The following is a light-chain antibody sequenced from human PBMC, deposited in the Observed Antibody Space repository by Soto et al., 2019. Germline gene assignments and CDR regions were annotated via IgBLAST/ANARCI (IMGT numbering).Light chain of an antibody. Sequence: QSALTQPASVSGSPGQSITISCTGTSSDVGGYNYVSWYQQHPGKAPKLMIYEVSNRPSGVSNRFSGSKSGNTASLTISGLQAVDEADYYCSSYTSSITPVVFGGGTKLTVL. J-gene: IGLJ2*01. V-gene: IGLV2-14*01. CDR3: SSYTSSITPVV. CDR2: EVS. CDR1: SSDVGGYNY.